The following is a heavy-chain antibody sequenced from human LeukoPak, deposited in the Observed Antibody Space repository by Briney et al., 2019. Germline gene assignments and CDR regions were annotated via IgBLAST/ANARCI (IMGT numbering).Heavy chain of an antibody. CDR3: TRDYCGGDCYPYWYFGL. D-gene: IGHD2-21*02. V-gene: IGHV3-7*05. Sequence: GGSLRLSCAASGFTFSTYWMSWVRPAPGKGLEWVANIKQDGSEKYYVDSVKGRFTISRDNASNSLYLQMNSLRAEDTAVYYCTRDYCGGDCYPYWYFGLWGRGTLVTVSS. CDR1: GFTFSTYW. J-gene: IGHJ2*01. CDR2: IKQDGSEK.